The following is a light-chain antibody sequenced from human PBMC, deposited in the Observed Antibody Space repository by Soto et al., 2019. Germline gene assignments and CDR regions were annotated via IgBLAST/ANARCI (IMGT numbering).Light chain of an antibody. CDR1: QSVHSN. J-gene: IGKJ4*02. V-gene: IGKV3-15*01. Sequence: IVMTQFPATLSLSPGETATLSCRASQSVHSNLAWFQQHPGQAPRLLIYGASSSATGIPVRFSGSGSGTEFTLTISSLQPEDFAVYYCQQYTDWPWGTFGGGTKVDI. CDR2: GAS. CDR3: QQYTDWPWGT.